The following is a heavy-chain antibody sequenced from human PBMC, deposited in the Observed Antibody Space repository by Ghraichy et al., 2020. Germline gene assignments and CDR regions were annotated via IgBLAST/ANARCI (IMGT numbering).Heavy chain of an antibody. CDR3: ARVRALGGPGWFDP. V-gene: IGHV4-31*03. J-gene: IGHJ5*02. D-gene: IGHD3-16*01. CDR1: GGSISSGDYY. Sequence: SETLSLTCTVSGGSISSGDYYWSWIRQHPGKGLEWIGYIYYSGSTYYNPSLKSRVTISLDTSKNKFSLNLSSVTAADTAVYYCARVRALGGPGWFDPWGQGTLVTVSS. CDR2: IYYSGST.